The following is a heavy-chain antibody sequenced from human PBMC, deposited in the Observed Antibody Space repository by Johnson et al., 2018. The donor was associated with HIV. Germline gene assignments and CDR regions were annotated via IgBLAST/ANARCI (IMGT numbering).Heavy chain of an antibody. J-gene: IGHJ3*02. D-gene: IGHD6-6*01. Sequence: VQLVESGGGLVQPGGSLRLSCAASGFTFSDHYMDWVRQAPGKGLEWVGRIKSKTDGGTIDYAAPVKGRFTISRDDSKNTLYLQMNSLKTEDTAVYYCTTDVREYSSSHDAFDIWGQGTMVTVSS. CDR1: GFTFSDHY. CDR2: IKSKTDGGTI. CDR3: TTDVREYSSSHDAFDI. V-gene: IGHV3-15*01.